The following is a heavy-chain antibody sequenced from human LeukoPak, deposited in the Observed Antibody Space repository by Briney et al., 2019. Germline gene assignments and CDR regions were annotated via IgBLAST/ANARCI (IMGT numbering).Heavy chain of an antibody. CDR2: IESDGSTT. CDR1: GFTFSSYW. D-gene: IGHD1-26*01. Sequence: GGSLRLSCAASGFTFSSYWMHWVRHTPGTGRVWVSRIESDGSTTNYADSVKGRFTISRDNAKNTLYLQMNSLRAEDPAVYYCARDAMGGRPDYWGEGTLVTVSS. J-gene: IGHJ4*02. V-gene: IGHV3-74*01. CDR3: ARDAMGGRPDY.